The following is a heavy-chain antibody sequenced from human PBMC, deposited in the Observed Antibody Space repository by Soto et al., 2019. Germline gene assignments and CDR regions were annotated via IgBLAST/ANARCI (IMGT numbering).Heavy chain of an antibody. Sequence: GGSLRLSCAASGFTFRSFTMNWVHQAPGKGLEWVSTISSNSAYIYYTDALRGRFTISRDNAKNSLHLQMNSLRAEDTAVYYCTRDASRDSSARGWFDPWGPGTLVTVSS. CDR2: ISSNSAYI. D-gene: IGHD6-13*01. V-gene: IGHV3-21*01. CDR3: TRDASRDSSARGWFDP. J-gene: IGHJ5*02. CDR1: GFTFRSFT.